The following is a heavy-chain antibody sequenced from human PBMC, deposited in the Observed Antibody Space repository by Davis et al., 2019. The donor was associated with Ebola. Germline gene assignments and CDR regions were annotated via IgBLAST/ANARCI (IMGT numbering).Heavy chain of an antibody. D-gene: IGHD6-13*01. CDR1: GYTFTRYY. CDR3: ARIAAAGPSYYYYYGMDV. CDR2: INPIGGST. Sequence: ASVTVSCKASGYTFTRYYMHWVRQAPGQGLEWMGIINPIGGSTSYAQKFQGRVTMTRDTSTSTVYMELSSLRSEDTAVYYCARIAAAGPSYYYYYGMDVWGQGTTVTVSS. J-gene: IGHJ6*02. V-gene: IGHV1-46*01.